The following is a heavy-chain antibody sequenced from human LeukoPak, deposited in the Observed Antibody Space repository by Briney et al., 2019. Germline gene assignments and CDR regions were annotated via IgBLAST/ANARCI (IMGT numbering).Heavy chain of an antibody. V-gene: IGHV3-48*02. Sequence: GGSLRLSCAASGFTFSSYSMNWVRQAPGKGLEWVSYISSSSSTIYYADSVKGRFTISRDNAKNSLYLQMNSLRDEDTAVYYCARGVGFSTGWYYFDYWGQGTLVTVSS. D-gene: IGHD6-19*01. J-gene: IGHJ4*02. CDR3: ARGVGFSTGWYYFDY. CDR2: ISSSSSTI. CDR1: GFTFSSYS.